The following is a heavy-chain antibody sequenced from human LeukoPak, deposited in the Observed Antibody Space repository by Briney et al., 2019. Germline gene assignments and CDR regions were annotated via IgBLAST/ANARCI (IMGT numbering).Heavy chain of an antibody. D-gene: IGHD2-15*01. CDR1: GFTFSNYD. Sequence: GGSLRLSCAASGFTFSNYDMHWVRQATGTGLEWVSTIGTAGDTYYPGSVKGRFTISRENAKNSLYLQMNSLRAGDTAVYYCARARIKYCSGGSCYSGWYFDLWGRGTLVTVSS. CDR2: IGTAGDT. CDR3: ARARIKYCSGGSCYSGWYFDL. V-gene: IGHV3-13*04. J-gene: IGHJ2*01.